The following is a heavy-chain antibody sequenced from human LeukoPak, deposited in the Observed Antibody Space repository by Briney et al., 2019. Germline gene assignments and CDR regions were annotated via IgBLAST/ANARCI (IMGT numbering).Heavy chain of an antibody. CDR1: GGSIISSSSSSYY. J-gene: IGHJ3*02. D-gene: IGHD6-19*01. CDR3: VRTYSIGWSTGIFDI. Sequence: SETLSLTCTVSGGSIISSSSSSYYWGWIRLSPGKGPEWVGAIYYTGRTYYNPSLQSRVSISLDTSNNQFSLRLTSVTAADTAVYYCVRTYSIGWSTGIFDIWGQGTMVTVSS. CDR2: IYYTGRT. V-gene: IGHV4-39*01.